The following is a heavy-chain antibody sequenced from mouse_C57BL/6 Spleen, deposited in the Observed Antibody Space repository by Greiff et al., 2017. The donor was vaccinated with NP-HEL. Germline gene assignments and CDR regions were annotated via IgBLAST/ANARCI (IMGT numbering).Heavy chain of an antibody. V-gene: IGHV1-81*01. J-gene: IGHJ2*01. CDR2: IYPRSGNS. CDR3: AREGDLDYFDY. D-gene: IGHD3-3*01. Sequence: VKLQQSGAELARPGASVKLSCKASGYTFTSYGISWVKQRTGQGLEWIGVIYPRSGNSYYNEKFKGKATLTVDKSSSTADMQLSSLTSEDSAVYYCAREGDLDYFDYWGKGTTLTVSS. CDR1: GYTFTSYG.